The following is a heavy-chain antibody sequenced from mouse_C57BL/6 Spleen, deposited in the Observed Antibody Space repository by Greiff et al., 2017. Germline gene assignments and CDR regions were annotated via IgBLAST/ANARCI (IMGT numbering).Heavy chain of an antibody. V-gene: IGHV1-59*01. Sequence: QVQLQQPGAELVRPGTSVKLSCKASGYTFTSYWMHWVKQRPGQGLEWIGVIDPSDSYTNYNQKFKGKATLTVDTSSSTAYMQLSSLTSEDSAVYYWARSRLGQEGFAYWGQGTLVTVSA. D-gene: IGHD4-1*01. CDR1: GYTFTSYW. CDR2: IDPSDSYT. CDR3: ARSRLGQEGFAY. J-gene: IGHJ3*01.